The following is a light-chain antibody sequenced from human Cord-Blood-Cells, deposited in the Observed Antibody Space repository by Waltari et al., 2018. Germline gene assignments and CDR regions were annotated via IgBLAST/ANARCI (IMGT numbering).Light chain of an antibody. J-gene: IGLJ2*01. CDR2: GNS. CDR1: SANIGAGYD. Sequence: QSVLTQPPSVSGAPGQRVTISCTGRSANIGAGYDVHWYPQIPGTAPKTLIYGNSNRPSGVPDRFSGSKSGISASLAITGLQAEDEADYYCQSYDSSLSGWVFGGGTKLTVL. V-gene: IGLV1-40*01. CDR3: QSYDSSLSGWV.